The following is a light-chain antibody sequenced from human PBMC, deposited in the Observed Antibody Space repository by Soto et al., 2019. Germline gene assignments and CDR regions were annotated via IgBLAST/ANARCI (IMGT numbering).Light chain of an antibody. Sequence: DMVLTQSPGTLSLSPGERATLSCRASRGLASSYLGWYQQKPGQPPRLLLYVASKRATGIPDRFSGSGSGTDFTLTINRLEPEDSAVYYCQQYGSSPPYTFGQGTKVEI. CDR2: VAS. CDR3: QQYGSSPPYT. V-gene: IGKV3-20*01. J-gene: IGKJ2*01. CDR1: RGLASSY.